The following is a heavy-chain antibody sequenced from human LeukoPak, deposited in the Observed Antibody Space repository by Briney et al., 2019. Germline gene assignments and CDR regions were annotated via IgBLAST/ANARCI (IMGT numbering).Heavy chain of an antibody. V-gene: IGHV3-53*01. D-gene: IGHD1-26*01. CDR3: ARELREHGVFDI. CDR2: IYSDGST. Sequence: PGGSLRLSCAASGFTVSSNYMSWVRQAPGKGLEWVSEIYSDGSTYYAASVKGRFSISRDNSKNTVYLQMNSLRADDTAVYYCARELREHGVFDIWGQGTMVTVSS. J-gene: IGHJ3*02. CDR1: GFTVSSNY.